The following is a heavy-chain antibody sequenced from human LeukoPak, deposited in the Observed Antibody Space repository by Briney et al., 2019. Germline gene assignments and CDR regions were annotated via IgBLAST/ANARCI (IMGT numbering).Heavy chain of an antibody. CDR2: IYYSGST. V-gene: IGHV4-39*01. J-gene: IGHJ3*01. Sequence: SETLSLTCTVSGGSISSSSYYWGWIRQPPGKGLEWIGSIYYSGSTYYNPSLKSRVTISVDTSKNQFSLKLSSVTAADTAVYYCAPLSFYDDPGWGQGTMVTVSS. CDR1: GGSISSSSYY. D-gene: IGHD2/OR15-2a*01. CDR3: APLSFYDDPG.